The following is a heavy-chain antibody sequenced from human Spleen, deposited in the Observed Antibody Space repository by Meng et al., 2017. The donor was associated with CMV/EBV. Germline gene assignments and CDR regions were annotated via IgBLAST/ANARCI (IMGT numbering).Heavy chain of an antibody. CDR1: GFTFSSYD. D-gene: IGHD2-2*02. V-gene: IGHV3-13*01. CDR3: ARDSGYCTSTSCHKAGY. Sequence: GGSLRLSCAASGFTFSSYDMHWVRQGTGKGLEWVSGIGIAGDTHYTGSVKGRFTISRENDNNSLYLQMNSLRAGDTAVYYCARDSGYCTSTSCHKAGYWGQGTLVTVSS. CDR2: IGIAGDT. J-gene: IGHJ4*02.